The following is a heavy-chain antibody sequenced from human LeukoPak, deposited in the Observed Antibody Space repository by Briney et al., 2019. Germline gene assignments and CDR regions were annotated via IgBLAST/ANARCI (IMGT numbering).Heavy chain of an antibody. V-gene: IGHV3-48*01. J-gene: IGHJ4*02. CDR2: ITISTGII. Sequence: PGGSLRLSCADSGFTFSDYNMNWVRQAPGKGLEWVAYITISTGIIYYADSVKGRFTISRDNAKNSLYLQMNSLRAEDTAVYYCARETPYSSSWTVFDYWGQGTLVTVSS. D-gene: IGHD6-13*01. CDR1: GFTFSDYN. CDR3: ARETPYSSSWTVFDY.